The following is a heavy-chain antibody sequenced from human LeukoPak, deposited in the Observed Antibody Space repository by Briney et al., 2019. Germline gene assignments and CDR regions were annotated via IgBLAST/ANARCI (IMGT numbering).Heavy chain of an antibody. CDR3: AHGRKEMAIQLSGAYYFDF. Sequence: SGPTLVNPTQTLTLTCTFSGFSVTTSGVAVGWIRQPPGKALEYLAIIYWDGDKRYSPSLRSRLSITMDASKSQVTLSMTNMDPVDTATYYCAHGRKEMAIQLSGAYYFDFWGQGTLVTVSS. J-gene: IGHJ4*02. CDR2: IYWDGDK. CDR1: GFSVTTSGVA. V-gene: IGHV2-5*02. D-gene: IGHD5-18*01.